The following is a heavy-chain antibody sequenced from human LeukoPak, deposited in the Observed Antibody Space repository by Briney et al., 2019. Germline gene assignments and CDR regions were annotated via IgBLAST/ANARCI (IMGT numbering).Heavy chain of an antibody. CDR2: ISAYNGNT. J-gene: IGHJ3*02. Sequence: GASVKVSCKASGYTFTSYGISWVRQAPGQGLEWMGWISAYNGNTNYAQKLQGRVTMTTDTSTSTAYMELRSLRSDDTAVYYCARDKLDGDGYNLGAFDIWGQGTMVTVSS. CDR1: GYTFTSYG. V-gene: IGHV1-18*01. D-gene: IGHD5-24*01. CDR3: ARDKLDGDGYNLGAFDI.